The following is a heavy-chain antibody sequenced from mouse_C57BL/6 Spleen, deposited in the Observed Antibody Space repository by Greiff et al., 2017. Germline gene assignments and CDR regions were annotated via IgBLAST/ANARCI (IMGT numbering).Heavy chain of an antibody. CDR2: ISSGGSYT. CDR3: ARHNYGSSYLYFDY. J-gene: IGHJ2*01. Sequence: EVQRVESGGDLVKPGGSLKLSCAASGFTFSSYGMSWVRQTPDKRLEWVATISSGGSYTYSPDSVKGRFTISRDNAKNTLYLQMSSLKSEDTAMYYCARHNYGSSYLYFDYWGQGTTLTVSS. V-gene: IGHV5-6*01. CDR1: GFTFSSYG. D-gene: IGHD1-1*01.